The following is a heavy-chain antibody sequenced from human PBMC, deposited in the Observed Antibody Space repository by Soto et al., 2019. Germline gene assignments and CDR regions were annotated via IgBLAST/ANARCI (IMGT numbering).Heavy chain of an antibody. J-gene: IGHJ4*02. CDR2: INPTSGHI. Sequence: PGESLRLSCAASGFIFSHYYMGWIRQAPGKGLEWVSYINPTSGHINYADSVRGRFTISRDNAKNSLYLQMNSLRAEDTAVYYCASLNWEVPATGPWGRGTLVTVPS. CDR3: ASLNWEVPATGP. CDR1: GFIFSHYY. V-gene: IGHV3-11*03. D-gene: IGHD2-2*01.